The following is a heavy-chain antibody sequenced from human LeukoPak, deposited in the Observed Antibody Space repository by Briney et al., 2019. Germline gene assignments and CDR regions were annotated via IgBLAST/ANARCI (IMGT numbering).Heavy chain of an antibody. J-gene: IGHJ4*02. D-gene: IGHD3-22*01. CDR3: ARVTGYIVEDYFDY. CDR1: GGSISSYY. Sequence: SETLSLTCTVSGGSISSYYWSWIRQPPGKGLEWIGYIYDSGSTNYNPSLKSRVTISVDTSKNQFSLRLSSVTAADTAVYYCARVTGYIVEDYFDYWGQGTLVTVSS. CDR2: IYDSGST. V-gene: IGHV4-59*01.